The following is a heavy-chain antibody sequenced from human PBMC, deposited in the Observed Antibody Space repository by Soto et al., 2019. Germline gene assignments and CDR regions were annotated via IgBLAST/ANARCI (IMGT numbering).Heavy chain of an antibody. CDR1: GYTFTSYG. D-gene: IGHD3-22*01. CDR2: ISAYNGNT. V-gene: IGHV1-18*01. J-gene: IGHJ4*02. CDR3: ARDEGWAYYDSSGSVLLGY. Sequence: QVQLVQSGAEVKKPGASVKVSCKASGYTFTSYGISWVRQAPGQGLEWMGWISAYNGNTNYAQKFQGRVTMTTDTSTSTAYMELRSLRSDDTDVYYCARDEGWAYYDSSGSVLLGYWGQGTLVTVSS.